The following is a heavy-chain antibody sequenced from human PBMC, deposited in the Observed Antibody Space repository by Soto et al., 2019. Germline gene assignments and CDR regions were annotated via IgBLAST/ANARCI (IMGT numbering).Heavy chain of an antibody. D-gene: IGHD3-3*01. CDR1: GFTFSTFA. CDR3: ARDGLPDDFRSGGYWFDP. J-gene: IGHJ5*02. V-gene: IGHV3-30-3*01. Sequence: QVHLVESGGGVVQPGRSLRLSCAASGFTFSTFALHWVLQAPGEGLEWVALISHDGRIEKYADSVKGRFTISRDNSKTTLYMQMDSLRLEDTGVYYCARDGLPDDFRSGGYWFDPWGQGTQVTVSS. CDR2: ISHDGRIE.